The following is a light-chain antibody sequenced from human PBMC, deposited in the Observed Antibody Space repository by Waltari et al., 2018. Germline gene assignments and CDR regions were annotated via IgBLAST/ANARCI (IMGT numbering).Light chain of an antibody. CDR2: QVC. J-gene: IGKJ3*01. CDR1: QSLVDGYGNIY. CDR3: LGAPFT. V-gene: IGKV2-30*01. Sequence: DVVMTQSPLSLSVTLGQSASIYCRSSQSLVDGYGNIYLDWFLQRPGQSPRRLIYQVCKRDCGVPDSFSGSGSDTDFTLEISRVEAEDVGVYYCLGAPFTFGPGTRLDLK.